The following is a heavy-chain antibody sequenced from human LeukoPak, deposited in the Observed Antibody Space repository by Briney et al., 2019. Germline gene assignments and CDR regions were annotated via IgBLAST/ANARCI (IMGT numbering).Heavy chain of an antibody. CDR2: IKPDGGEG. J-gene: IGHJ4*02. CDR1: GFXFSTSW. CDR3: ARDRAYKSFDY. V-gene: IGHV3-7*04. Sequence: GGSLRLSCRASGFXFSTSWITWVRQAPGKGLEWVAVIKPDGGEGCYVDSVKGRFTISRDNTKNSLFLQMISLRAEDTAVYYCARDRAYKSFDYWGQGALVTVSS. D-gene: IGHD3-16*01.